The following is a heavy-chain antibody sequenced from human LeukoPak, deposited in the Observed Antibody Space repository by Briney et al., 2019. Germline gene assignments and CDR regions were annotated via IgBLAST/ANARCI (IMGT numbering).Heavy chain of an antibody. CDR3: TRVVGYCSSTSCYAYFDY. D-gene: IGHD2-2*01. V-gene: IGHV3-21*01. J-gene: IGHJ4*02. CDR1: GFTFSTYS. CDR2: LSSSGSYI. Sequence: GGSLKLSCAASGFTFSTYSMNWVRQAPGKGLEWVSSLSSSGSYIYYADSVKGRFTISRDNAKNSLYLQMNSLRAEDTVVYYCTRVVGYCSSTSCYAYFDYWGQGTLVTVSS.